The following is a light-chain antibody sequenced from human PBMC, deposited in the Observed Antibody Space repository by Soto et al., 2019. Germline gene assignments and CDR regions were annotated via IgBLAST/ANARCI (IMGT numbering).Light chain of an antibody. CDR3: QKYNSAPLT. J-gene: IGKJ4*01. CDR1: QGIRNY. V-gene: IGKV1-27*01. CDR2: AAS. Sequence: DIQMTQSPSSPSASVGDRVTITCRASQGIRNYLAWYQQKPGKVPQILIYAASTLQSGVPPRFSGSGSGTAFTLTISSLQPEDVATYYCQKYNSAPLTFGGGTKVEIK.